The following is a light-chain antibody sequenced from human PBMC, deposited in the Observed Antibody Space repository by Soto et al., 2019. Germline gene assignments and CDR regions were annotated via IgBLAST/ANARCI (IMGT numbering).Light chain of an antibody. Sequence: QSALTQPASVSGSPGQSITISCTGTSSDIGAYNYVSWYQQHPGKATKLMIYEVSYRPSGVSNRFSGSKSGNTASLTISGLQAEDEADYYCSSYTSTNVVFGGGTKLTVL. CDR3: SSYTSTNVV. CDR2: EVS. V-gene: IGLV2-14*01. J-gene: IGLJ2*01. CDR1: SSDIGAYNY.